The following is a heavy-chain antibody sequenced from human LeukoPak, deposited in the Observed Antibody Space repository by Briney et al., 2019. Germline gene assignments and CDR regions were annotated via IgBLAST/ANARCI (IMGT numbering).Heavy chain of an antibody. D-gene: IGHD3-16*01. CDR1: GFTFSSYA. V-gene: IGHV3-30-3*01. J-gene: IGHJ4*02. Sequence: PGGSLRLSCAASGFTFSSYAMHWVRQAPGKGLEWVAVISYDGSNKYYADSVKGRFTISRDNSKNTLYVQMNSLRAEDTAVYYCAKGGLWGNPFDYWGQGTLVTVSS. CDR2: ISYDGSNK. CDR3: AKGGLWGNPFDY.